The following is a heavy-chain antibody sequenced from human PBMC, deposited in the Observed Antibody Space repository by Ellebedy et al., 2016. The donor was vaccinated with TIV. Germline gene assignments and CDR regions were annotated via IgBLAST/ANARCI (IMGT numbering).Heavy chain of an antibody. D-gene: IGHD3-3*01. CDR2: TRNKANSYTT. V-gene: IGHV3-72*01. CDR1: GFTFHDHA. CDR3: ARTFFH. Sequence: GESLKISXVASGFTFHDHAMDWVRQAPGKGLEWVGRTRNKANSYTTEYAASVKGRFTISRDDSKNLLYLQMNSLKTEDTAVYYCARTFFHWGQGTLVTVSS. J-gene: IGHJ4*02.